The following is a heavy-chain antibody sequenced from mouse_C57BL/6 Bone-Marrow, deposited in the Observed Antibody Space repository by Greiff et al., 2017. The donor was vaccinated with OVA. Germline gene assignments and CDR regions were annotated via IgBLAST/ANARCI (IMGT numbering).Heavy chain of an antibody. J-gene: IGHJ2*01. V-gene: IGHV1-4*01. CDR2: IDPTNDYT. CDR3: TRGYYDDN. Sequence: VQLQQSGAELARPGASVQMSCKASGYTFTSYTIHWVKQRPGQGLEGIGYIDPTNDYTNYNQKFKGKATLTADKSSSTAYLQLSSLTSEDSAVDYCTRGYYDDNWGQGNTLTVSS. CDR1: GYTFTSYT.